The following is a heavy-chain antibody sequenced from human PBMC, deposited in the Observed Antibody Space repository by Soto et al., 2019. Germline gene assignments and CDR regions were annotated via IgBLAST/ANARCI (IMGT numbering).Heavy chain of an antibody. V-gene: IGHV3-21*01. Sequence: PGESLKSSCAASGFTFRSYSMNWVRQAPGKVLELVSSISSSSSYIYYAYSVKGRFTISRDNAKNSLYLQMNSLRAEDRAVYYCARDYYYDSSGSNYWGRGAMVTVSS. D-gene: IGHD3-22*01. CDR1: GFTFRSYS. J-gene: IGHJ4*02. CDR2: ISSSSSYI. CDR3: ARDYYYDSSGSNY.